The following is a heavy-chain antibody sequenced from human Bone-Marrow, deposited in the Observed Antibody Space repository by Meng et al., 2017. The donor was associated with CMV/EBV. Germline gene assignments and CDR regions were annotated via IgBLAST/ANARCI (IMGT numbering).Heavy chain of an antibody. D-gene: IGHD3-10*01. V-gene: IGHV1-69*10. CDR2: LIPILGIA. Sequence: FSSYAISWVRQAPGQGLEWMGGLIPILGIANYAQKFQGRVTITANKSTSTAYMALSSLRSEDTAVYYCARDYTMVRGVIITPGDFDYWGQGTLVTVSS. CDR1: FSSYA. CDR3: ARDYTMVRGVIITPGDFDY. J-gene: IGHJ4*02.